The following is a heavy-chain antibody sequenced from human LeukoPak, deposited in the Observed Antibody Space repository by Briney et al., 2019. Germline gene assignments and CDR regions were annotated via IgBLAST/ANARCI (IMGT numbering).Heavy chain of an antibody. D-gene: IGHD6-19*01. Sequence: GGSRRLSCAASGVAFDDYAMDWVRLVPGEGLEWVSGISWNSDTVGYAYSVKGRFTISRDHAKHSLYLQTNSPKPDDTAFYFCARGSAHDSGSPYYFHYWGQGPLVTVSS. J-gene: IGHJ4*02. CDR2: ISWNSDTV. CDR1: GVAFDDYA. V-gene: IGHV3-9*01. CDR3: ARGSAHDSGSPYYFHY.